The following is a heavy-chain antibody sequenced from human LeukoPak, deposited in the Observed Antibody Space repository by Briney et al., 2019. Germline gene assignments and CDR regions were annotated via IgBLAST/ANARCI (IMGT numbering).Heavy chain of an antibody. CDR3: ARIGYYGSGTYYSYYYYMDV. CDR1: GGSISSGSYY. J-gene: IGHJ6*03. CDR2: IYTTGST. Sequence: SETLSLTCTVSGGSISSGSYYWSWIRQPAGKGLDWIGRIYTTGSTNYNPSLKSRVTIPVDTSKNQLSLKLSCVTAADTAVYYCARIGYYGSGTYYSYYYYMDVWGKGTTVTVSS. V-gene: IGHV4-61*02. D-gene: IGHD3-10*01.